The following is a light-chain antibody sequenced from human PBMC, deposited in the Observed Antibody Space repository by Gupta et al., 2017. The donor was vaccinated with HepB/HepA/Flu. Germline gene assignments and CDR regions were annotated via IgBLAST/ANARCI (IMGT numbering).Light chain of an antibody. J-gene: IGKJ5*01. Sequence: EIVMTQSPATLSVSPGERATLSCRASQSVASRLAWYQKKPGQAPRLLIYGASARATGTPARFSGSGSGTEFTLTISSLQSEDFALYHCQQYNAWPLTFGQGTRLEIK. V-gene: IGKV3-15*01. CDR2: GAS. CDR1: QSVASR. CDR3: QQYNAWPLT.